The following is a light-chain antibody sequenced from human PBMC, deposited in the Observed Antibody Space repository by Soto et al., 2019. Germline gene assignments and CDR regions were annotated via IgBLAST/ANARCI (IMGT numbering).Light chain of an antibody. CDR2: GAS. CDR1: QGISNW. CDR3: PQATSFPIP. Sequence: DIEVTQYNSSVSASVGDRVTLTCRASQGISNWLSWYQQKPEKAPNLLIYGASSLQSGVPSRFSGSGSGTDFTLTISSLQPEDFATYYCPQATSFPIPFG. J-gene: IGKJ2*01. V-gene: IGKV1-12*01.